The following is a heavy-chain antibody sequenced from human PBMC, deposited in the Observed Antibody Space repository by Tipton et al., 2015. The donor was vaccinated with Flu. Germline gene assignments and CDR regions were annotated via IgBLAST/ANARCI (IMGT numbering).Heavy chain of an antibody. CDR1: GASISSGGDY. Sequence: LRLSCTVSGASISSGGDYWTWIRQHPGKGLEWIGFIYYNGGTRYNPSLKSRVTISMDSSRNQFSLKLSFVTAADTAVYYCARGWGLTTTRADAFDIWGQGTMVTVS. J-gene: IGHJ3*02. D-gene: IGHD3-16*01. CDR2: IYYNGGT. V-gene: IGHV4-31*03. CDR3: ARGWGLTTTRADAFDI.